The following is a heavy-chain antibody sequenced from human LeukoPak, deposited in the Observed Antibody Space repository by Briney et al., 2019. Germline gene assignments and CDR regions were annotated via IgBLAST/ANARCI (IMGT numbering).Heavy chain of an antibody. Sequence: PSETLSLTCTVSGGPISTYYWSWIRQSPGKGLEWIGYIYYTGSSSYDPSLRGRVSISVDTSKNQSSLRLSSVTVADTAIYYCARGVYSSGYYYYFDSWGQGALVTVSS. V-gene: IGHV4-59*01. CDR2: IYYTGSS. CDR3: ARGVYSSGYYYYFDS. J-gene: IGHJ4*02. D-gene: IGHD3-22*01. CDR1: GGPISTYY.